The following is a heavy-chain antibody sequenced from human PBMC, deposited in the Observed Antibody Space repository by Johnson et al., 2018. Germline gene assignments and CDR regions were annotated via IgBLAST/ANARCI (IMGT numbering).Heavy chain of an antibody. J-gene: IGHJ6*03. CDR1: GFTVSSNY. CDR2: IYSGGST. V-gene: IGHV3-66*02. CDR3: ARDREAPYYYYSMDV. Sequence: VQLVQSGGGLVQPGGSLRLSCAASGFTVSSNYMSWVRQAPGKGLEWVSVIYSGGSTYYADPVKGRFTISRDNSKNTLYLQMNSLRAEDTAVYDRARDREAPYYYYSMDVWGKGTTVTVSS. D-gene: IGHD5-12*01.